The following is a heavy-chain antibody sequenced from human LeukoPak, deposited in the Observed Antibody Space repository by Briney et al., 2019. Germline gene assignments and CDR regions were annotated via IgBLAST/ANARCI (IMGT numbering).Heavy chain of an antibody. Sequence: GGSLRLSCAASGFTFSSYAMHWVRQAPGKGLEYVSAISSNGGSTYYANSVKGRFTISRDNSKNTLYLQMGSLRAENMAVYYCARYSSHWSFDSWGQGTLVTVSS. CDR2: ISSNGGST. CDR1: GFTFSSYA. J-gene: IGHJ4*02. D-gene: IGHD6-19*01. CDR3: ARYSSHWSFDS. V-gene: IGHV3-64*01.